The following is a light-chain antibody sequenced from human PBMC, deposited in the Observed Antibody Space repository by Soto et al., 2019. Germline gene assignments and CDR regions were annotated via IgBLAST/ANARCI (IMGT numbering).Light chain of an antibody. J-gene: IGLJ1*01. CDR2: SNN. V-gene: IGLV1-44*01. CDR1: SSNIGSNT. CDR3: AAWDDSLRV. Sequence: QSVLTQPPSASGTPGQRVTISCSGSSSNIGSNTVNWYQQLPGTAPKLLIYSNNQRPSGVPDRFSGSKSGTSDSLAISGLQSEDEADYYCAAWDDSLRVFGTGTKLTVL.